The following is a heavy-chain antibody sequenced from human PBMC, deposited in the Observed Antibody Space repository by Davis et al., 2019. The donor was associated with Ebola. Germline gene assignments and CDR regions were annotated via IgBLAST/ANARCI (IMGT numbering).Heavy chain of an antibody. CDR2: INAGNGKT. CDR3: ARDGNQWELLYSNDAFDI. Sequence: SVKFSCKASAYTFTSYAMHWVRQAPGQRLEWMGWINAGNGKTKYSQKFQGRVTITADKSTRTAYMELRSLRSDDTAVYYCARDGNQWELLYSNDAFDIWGQGTMVTVSS. J-gene: IGHJ3*02. CDR1: AYTFTSYA. D-gene: IGHD1-26*01. V-gene: IGHV1-3*01.